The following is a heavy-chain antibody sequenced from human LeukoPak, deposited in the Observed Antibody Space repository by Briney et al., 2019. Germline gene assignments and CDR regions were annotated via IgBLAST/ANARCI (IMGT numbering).Heavy chain of an antibody. CDR1: GGSLSNTAYY. CDR2: FYHGRGS. Sequence: PSETLSLTCTVSGGSLSNTAYYWGWIRQPPGKGLEWIGSFYHGRGSDYNPSLKSRVSISVDTSKNRFYLRLTSVTAADTAVYYCARGVAAVAGIGAFDIWGQGTMVTVSS. CDR3: ARGVAAVAGIGAFDI. V-gene: IGHV4-39*07. J-gene: IGHJ3*02. D-gene: IGHD6-19*01.